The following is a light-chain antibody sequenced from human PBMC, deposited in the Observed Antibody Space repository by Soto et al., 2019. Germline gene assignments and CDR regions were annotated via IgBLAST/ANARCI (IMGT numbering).Light chain of an antibody. CDR1: QSVSSNY. CDR3: QHYGGSSYT. Sequence: EIVLTQSPGTLSLSPGERATLSCRASQSVSSNYLAWYQQTPGQAPRLVIYGASTRATGIPDRFSGSGSGTDFTLTISRLEPEDFAVYYCQHYGGSSYTFGQGTKLEIK. J-gene: IGKJ2*01. V-gene: IGKV3-20*01. CDR2: GAS.